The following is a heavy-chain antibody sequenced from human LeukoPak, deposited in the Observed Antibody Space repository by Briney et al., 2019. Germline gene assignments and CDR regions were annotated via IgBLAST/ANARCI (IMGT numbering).Heavy chain of an antibody. D-gene: IGHD5-18*01. CDR3: ARTRSGYNYGYTFDY. CDR2: IYSGGST. V-gene: IGHV3-66*01. J-gene: IGHJ4*02. Sequence: GGSLRLSCAVSGFTVSSNYMSWVRQAPGKGLEWVSVIYSGGSTYYADSVKGRFTISRDISKNTLYLQMNNLRVEDTAVFYCARTRSGYNYGYTFDYWGQGTLVAVSS. CDR1: GFTVSSNY.